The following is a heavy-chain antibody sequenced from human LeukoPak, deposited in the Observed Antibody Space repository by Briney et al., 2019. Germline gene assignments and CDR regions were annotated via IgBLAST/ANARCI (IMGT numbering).Heavy chain of an antibody. V-gene: IGHV4-59*01. D-gene: IGHD3-22*01. CDR2: IYYSGST. Sequence: PSETLSLTCTVSGGSISSYYWSWIRQPPGQGLEWSGYIYYSGSTNYNPSLKSRVTISVDTSKNQFSLKLSSVTAADTAVYYCARDSIHYYDSSGYSGAFDIWGQGTMVTVSS. CDR3: ARDSIHYYDSSGYSGAFDI. J-gene: IGHJ3*02. CDR1: GGSISSYY.